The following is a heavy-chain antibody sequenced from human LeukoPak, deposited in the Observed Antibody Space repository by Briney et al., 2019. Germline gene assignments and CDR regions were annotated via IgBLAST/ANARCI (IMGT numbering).Heavy chain of an antibody. CDR1: GASLSSHY. D-gene: IGHD4-17*01. V-gene: IGHV4-59*11. CDR2: ICHSGTT. Sequence: SETLSLTCTVSGASLSSHYWYWIRQSPGKGLEWIGYICHSGTTKYNPSLKSRVTISADTSKSQFSLTVSSVTAADTAVYYCAAEYEYGDHDYWGQGTLVTVSS. J-gene: IGHJ4*02. CDR3: AAEYEYGDHDY.